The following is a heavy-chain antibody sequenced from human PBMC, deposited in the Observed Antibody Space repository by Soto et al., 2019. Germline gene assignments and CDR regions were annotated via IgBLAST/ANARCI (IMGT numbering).Heavy chain of an antibody. CDR2: IRAYNGKT. D-gene: IGHD6-19*01. CDR1: GYPFTSYG. J-gene: IGHJ4*02. Sequence: QVQLVQCGAEVKKPGASVKVSCKTSGYPFTSYGINWVRQAPGQGPEWMGWIRAYNGKTSYTQKFQGRVTMTTDTSTSTAYMELRSLRSDDTAVYYCARDRLIAVTGLLHYWGQGTLVTVSS. V-gene: IGHV1-18*01. CDR3: ARDRLIAVTGLLHY.